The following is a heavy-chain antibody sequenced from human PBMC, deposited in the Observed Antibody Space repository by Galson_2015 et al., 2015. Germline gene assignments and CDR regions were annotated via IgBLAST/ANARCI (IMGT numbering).Heavy chain of an antibody. J-gene: IGHJ3*02. CDR2: IKSKTDGGTT. Sequence: SLRLSCAASGFTFSNAWMSWVRQAPGKGLGWVGRIKSKTDGGTTDYAAPVKGRFTISRDDSKNTLYLQMNSLKTEDTAVYYRTTPPGPHFWSGPIWGQGTMVTVSS. D-gene: IGHD3-3*02. CDR1: GFTFSNAW. CDR3: TTPPGPHFWSGPI. V-gene: IGHV3-15*01.